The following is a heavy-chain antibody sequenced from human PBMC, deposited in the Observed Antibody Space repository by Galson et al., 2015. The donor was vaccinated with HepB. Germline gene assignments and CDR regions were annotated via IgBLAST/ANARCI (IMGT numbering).Heavy chain of an antibody. CDR1: GASMNPYY. D-gene: IGHD3-10*01. Sequence: ETLSLTCTVSGASMNPYYWTWLRQPPGKGLEWIGYIYNSAATHYNPSLRSRVAISTDTSNSHFFLNLTSVTAADTAVYFCARVSSLMNRGIIRWFDPWGQGILVTVSS. V-gene: IGHV4-59*01. CDR2: IYNSAAT. J-gene: IGHJ5*02. CDR3: ARVSSLMNRGIIRWFDP.